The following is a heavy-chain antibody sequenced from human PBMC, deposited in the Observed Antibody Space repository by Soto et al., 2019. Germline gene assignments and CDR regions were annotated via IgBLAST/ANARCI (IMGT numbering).Heavy chain of an antibody. V-gene: IGHV3-23*01. J-gene: IGHJ6*02. CDR1: GFTFNSYA. CDR2: ISSSGDGT. D-gene: IGHD3-3*01. Sequence: EVQLLESGGGLIQPGGSLRLSCAASGFTFNSYAMTWVRQAPGKGLEWVSIISSSGDGTYYVDSVKGRFTISRDNSRNILNLQMNSLRAEDTAVYYCAKNADFWSWGMAVWGQGTTVTVSS. CDR3: AKNADFWSWGMAV.